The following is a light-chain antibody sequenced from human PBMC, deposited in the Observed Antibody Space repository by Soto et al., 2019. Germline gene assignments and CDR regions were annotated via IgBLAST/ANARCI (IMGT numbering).Light chain of an antibody. V-gene: IGKV1-5*03. Sequence: DIHMTQSPSTLSASVGDRVTITCRASQSISVWLAWYQQKPGKAPNLLIYKTSSLETGVPSRVSGSGSGTEFTLTISSLQPDDFATYYCQHYKDYSWTFGQGTKVEIK. CDR3: QHYKDYSWT. CDR1: QSISVW. J-gene: IGKJ1*01. CDR2: KTS.